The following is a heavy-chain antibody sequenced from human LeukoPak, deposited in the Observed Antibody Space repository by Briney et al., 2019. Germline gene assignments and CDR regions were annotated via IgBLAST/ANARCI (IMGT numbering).Heavy chain of an antibody. CDR3: AKDSLYYYDSSGYYS. V-gene: IGHV3-9*01. CDR2: ISWNSGNI. CDR1: GFTFDDYA. D-gene: IGHD3-22*01. Sequence: GGSLRLSCAASGFTFDDYAMHWVRQAPGKGLEWVSGISWNSGNIGYADSVKGRFTISRDNAKNSLYLQMNSLRAEDTALYYCAKDSLYYYDSSGYYSWGQGTLVTVSS. J-gene: IGHJ4*02.